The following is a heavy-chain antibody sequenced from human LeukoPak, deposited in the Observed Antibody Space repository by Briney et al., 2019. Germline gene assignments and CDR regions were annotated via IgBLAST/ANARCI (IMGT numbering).Heavy chain of an antibody. CDR1: GGTFSSYA. CDR3: ARGGYCSGGSCYLDY. Sequence: SVKVSCKASGGTFSSYAISWVRQAPGQGLEWMGGIIPIFGTANYAQKFQGRVTITADESTSTAYMELSSLRSEDTAVYYCARGGYCSGGSCYLDYWGQGTLVTVSS. D-gene: IGHD2-15*01. CDR2: IIPIFGTA. V-gene: IGHV1-69*13. J-gene: IGHJ4*02.